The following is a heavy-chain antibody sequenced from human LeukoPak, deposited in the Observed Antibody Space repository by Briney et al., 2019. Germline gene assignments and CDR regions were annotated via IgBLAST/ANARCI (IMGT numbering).Heavy chain of an antibody. Sequence: SVKVSCKASGGTFSSYAISWVRQAPGQGLEWMGGIIPIFGTANYAQKFQGRVTITADESTSTAYMELSSLRSEDTAVYYCARDPRVRGVIIGSDDAFDIWGQGTMVTVSS. CDR2: IIPIFGTA. D-gene: IGHD3-10*01. CDR1: GGTFSSYA. J-gene: IGHJ3*02. V-gene: IGHV1-69*13. CDR3: ARDPRVRGVIIGSDDAFDI.